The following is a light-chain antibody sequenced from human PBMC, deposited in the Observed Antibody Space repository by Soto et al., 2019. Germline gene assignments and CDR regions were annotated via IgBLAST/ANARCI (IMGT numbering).Light chain of an antibody. V-gene: IGKV1-39*01. CDR2: AAH. CDR3: QQSYTTPWT. J-gene: IGKJ1*01. Sequence: DIQVTQSPSSLSASVGDRVTITCRTSQSISSYVNWYQLKPGNAPKLLIYAAHSLQSGVPSRFRGSGSGTDFTLTISGLQPEEFTTYFCQQSYTTPWTFGQGTKVEVK. CDR1: QSISSY.